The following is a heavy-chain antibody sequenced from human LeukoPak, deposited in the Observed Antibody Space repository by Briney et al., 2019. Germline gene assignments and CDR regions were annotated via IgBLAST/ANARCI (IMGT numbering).Heavy chain of an antibody. V-gene: IGHV4-61*01. Sequence: SETLSLTCTVSGGSIKSPTSYWSWIRQPPGKGLEWIGNVYHIGTTSYNSSLKSRVTISVDTSKNQFSLEMASVSPEDTALYYCARNTTSSPWFDPWGQGTLVIVSS. CDR1: GGSIKSPTSY. J-gene: IGHJ5*02. CDR3: ARNTTSSPWFDP. CDR2: VYHIGTT. D-gene: IGHD2/OR15-2a*01.